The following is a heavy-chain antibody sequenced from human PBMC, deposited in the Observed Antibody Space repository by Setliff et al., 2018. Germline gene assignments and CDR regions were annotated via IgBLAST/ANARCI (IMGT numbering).Heavy chain of an antibody. CDR3: ARINFYVSSGYYYAPDY. CDR1: GYTFNNYG. CDR2: INNYSFKT. J-gene: IGHJ4*02. V-gene: IGHV1-18*01. Sequence: GASVKVSCKASGYTFNNYGITWVRQAPGQGLEWMGWINNYSFKTTYPQKFLDRVTVTTDTSATTAHMELKNLRSDDTAVYYCARINFYVSSGYYYAPDYWGQGALVTVSS. D-gene: IGHD3-22*01.